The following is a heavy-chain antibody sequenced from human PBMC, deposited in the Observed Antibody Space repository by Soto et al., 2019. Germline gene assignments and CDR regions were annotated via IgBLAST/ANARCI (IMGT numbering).Heavy chain of an antibody. CDR3: ARGGVALVTTKMLY. J-gene: IGHJ4*02. CDR1: GYTFTTYA. V-gene: IGHV1-3*01. Sequence: ASVKVSCKASGYTFTTYAIHWVRQAPGQRLEWIGWINAGNGNTKYSQNFQGRVTITRDTSASTAYMELSSLRSEDTAVYYCARGGVALVTTKMLYWGQGTLVTVSS. CDR2: INAGNGNT. D-gene: IGHD4-17*01.